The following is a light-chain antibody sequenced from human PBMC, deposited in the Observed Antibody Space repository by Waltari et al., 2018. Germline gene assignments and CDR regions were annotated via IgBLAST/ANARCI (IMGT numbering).Light chain of an antibody. Sequence: EVVLTQSLGTLSLSPGEGATLSCRASQSVSRSLAWYQQKPGQAPRLLIYDTSRRATGIPDRFSGSGSGTDFSLTISRLEPEDFAMYYCQKYASLPATFGQGTKVEIK. CDR3: QKYASLPAT. J-gene: IGKJ1*01. V-gene: IGKV3-20*01. CDR1: QSVSRS. CDR2: DTS.